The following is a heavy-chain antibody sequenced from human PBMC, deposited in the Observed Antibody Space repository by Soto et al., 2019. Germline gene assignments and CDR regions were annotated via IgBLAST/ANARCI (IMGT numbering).Heavy chain of an antibody. V-gene: IGHV3-23*01. CDR2: ISGSGGST. J-gene: IGHJ4*02. CDR1: GFMFDNYA. Sequence: GSLSLSCAASGFMFDNYAMNWVRQAPGKGLEWVSSISGSGGSTDYADSVKGRFTISRDNSKNTLYLQMNSLRADDTAVYYCAKESPGLSDYYFDYWGQGTLVTVPQ. CDR3: AKESPGLSDYYFDY. D-gene: IGHD2-21*02.